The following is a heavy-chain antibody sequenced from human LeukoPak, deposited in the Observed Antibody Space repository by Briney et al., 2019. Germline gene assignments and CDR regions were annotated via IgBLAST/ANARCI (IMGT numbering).Heavy chain of an antibody. V-gene: IGHV1-18*01. CDR1: GYTFTNYG. J-gene: IGHJ6*02. D-gene: IGHD3-16*01. CDR2: INTYNGNA. CDR3: ATDRGGNYYYGMDV. Sequence: ASVKASCKGSGYTFTNYGVSWVRQAPGQGLEWMGWINTYNGNAEYAQKAQGRVTMTTDTSTSTVYMELRSLRSDDSAVYFCATDRGGNYYYGMDVWGQGTTVTVSS.